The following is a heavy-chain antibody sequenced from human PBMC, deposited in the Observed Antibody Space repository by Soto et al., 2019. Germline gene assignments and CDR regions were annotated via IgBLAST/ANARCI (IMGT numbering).Heavy chain of an antibody. CDR3: AKNPGYYYDSTGYHFDY. Sequence: PGGSLRLSCAASGFTFSTYSMNWVRQAPGEGLEWVSYISSSSSTIYFADSVRGRFTISRDNAKNSLYLQMNSLRAEDTAVYYCAKNPGYYYDSTGYHFDYWGQGTLVTVS. D-gene: IGHD3-22*01. J-gene: IGHJ4*02. CDR2: ISSSSSTI. CDR1: GFTFSTYS. V-gene: IGHV3-48*01.